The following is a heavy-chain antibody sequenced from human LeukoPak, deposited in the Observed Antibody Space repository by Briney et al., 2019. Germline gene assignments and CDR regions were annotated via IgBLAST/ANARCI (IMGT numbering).Heavy chain of an antibody. Sequence: SETLSLTCTVSGGSISGYYWSWSRQPPGKGLEWIGYIYYSGSTNYNPSLKSRVTISVDTSKNQFSLKLSSVTAADTAVYYCARTTGDIDYWGQGTLVTVSS. CDR2: IYYSGST. D-gene: IGHD7-27*01. J-gene: IGHJ4*02. CDR3: ARTTGDIDY. V-gene: IGHV4-59*01. CDR1: GGSISGYY.